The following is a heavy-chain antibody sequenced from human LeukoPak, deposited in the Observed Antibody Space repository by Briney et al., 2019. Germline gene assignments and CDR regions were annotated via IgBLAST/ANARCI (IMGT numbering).Heavy chain of an antibody. J-gene: IGHJ4*02. D-gene: IGHD3-10*01. CDR3: ARDATMVRGVINGGFDY. V-gene: IGHV3-33*01. CDR2: IWYDGSNK. CDR1: GFTFSSYG. Sequence: GGSLRLSCAASGFTFSSYGMPWVRQAPGKGLEWVAVIWYDGSNKYYADSVKGRFTISRDNSKNTLYLQMNSLRAEDTAVYYCARDATMVRGVINGGFDYWGQGTLVTVSS.